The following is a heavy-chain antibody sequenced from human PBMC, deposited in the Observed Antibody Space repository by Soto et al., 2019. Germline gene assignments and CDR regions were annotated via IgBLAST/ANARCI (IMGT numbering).Heavy chain of an antibody. Sequence: GGSLRLSSEASGFTFSRYVMTWVRQAPGKGLEWGSGISGSGGSTYYADSVKGRFTISRDNSKNTLYLQMNSLRAEDTAVYYCAKDGDVWGQGTTVTVSS. CDR3: AKDGDV. CDR2: ISGSGGST. V-gene: IGHV3-23*01. CDR1: GFTFSRYV. J-gene: IGHJ6*02.